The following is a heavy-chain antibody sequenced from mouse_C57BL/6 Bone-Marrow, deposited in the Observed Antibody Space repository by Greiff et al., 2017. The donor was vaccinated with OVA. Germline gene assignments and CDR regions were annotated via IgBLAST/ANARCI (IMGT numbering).Heavy chain of an antibody. CDR2: IYPRSGNT. CDR3: ARSYYSNYDLNWYFDV. D-gene: IGHD2-5*01. V-gene: IGHV1-81*01. Sequence: LQESGAELARPGASVKLSCKASGYTFTSYGISWVKQRTGQGLEWIGEIYPRSGNTYYNEKFKGKATLTADKSSSTAYMELRSLTSEDSAVYFCARSYYSNYDLNWYFDVWGTGTTVTVSS. CDR1: GYTFTSYG. J-gene: IGHJ1*03.